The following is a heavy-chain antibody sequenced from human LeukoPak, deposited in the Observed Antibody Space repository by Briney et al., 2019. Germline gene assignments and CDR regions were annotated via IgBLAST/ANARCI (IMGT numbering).Heavy chain of an antibody. D-gene: IGHD3-22*01. Sequence: GGSLRLSCGASGFTFSNYGMHWVRQAPGKGLEWVAFIRYDGSNKYYADSMKGRFTISRDNSQNTLYLQMNSLRAEDTAVYYCAKGSSDSSGYLSSYYFDYWGQGTLVTVSS. CDR3: AKGSSDSSGYLSSYYFDY. V-gene: IGHV3-30*02. CDR2: IRYDGSNK. CDR1: GFTFSNYG. J-gene: IGHJ4*02.